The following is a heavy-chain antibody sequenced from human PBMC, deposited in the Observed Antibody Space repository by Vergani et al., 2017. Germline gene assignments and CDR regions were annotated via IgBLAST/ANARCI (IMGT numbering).Heavy chain of an antibody. CDR3: ARGQVSRCSSTSCYSGWFDP. V-gene: IGHV4-34*01. Sequence: QVQLHQLGAGLLKPSETLSLTCAVYGGSFSGYYWSLIRQPPGKGLEWIGEINHSGSTNYNPSLKSRVTISVDTSKNQFSLKLSSVTAADTAVYYCARGQVSRCSSTSCYSGWFDPWGKGTLVTVSS. J-gene: IGHJ5*02. CDR1: GGSFSGYY. CDR2: INHSGST. D-gene: IGHD2-2*01.